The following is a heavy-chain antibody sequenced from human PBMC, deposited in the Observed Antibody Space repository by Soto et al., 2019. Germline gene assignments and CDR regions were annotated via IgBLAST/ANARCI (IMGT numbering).Heavy chain of an antibody. Sequence: QVQLVQSGAEVKKPGSSVKVSCKVSGGTSSSYAISWWGQAPGQGLEGMGGIIPILGTANYPQTFQGRVTITADESTSTAYMELSSLRSEDTAVYYCARFWESSSWYADAFDIWGQGTMVTVSS. CDR3: ARFWESSSWYADAFDI. CDR1: GGTSSSYA. J-gene: IGHJ3*02. D-gene: IGHD6-13*01. CDR2: IIPILGTA. V-gene: IGHV1-69*01.